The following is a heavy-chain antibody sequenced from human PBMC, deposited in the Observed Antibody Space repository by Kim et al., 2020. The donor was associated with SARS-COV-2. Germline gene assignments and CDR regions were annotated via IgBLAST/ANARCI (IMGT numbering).Heavy chain of an antibody. D-gene: IGHD5-12*01. Sequence: GGSLRLSCAASGFTFSTYWMSWVRQAPGKGLEWVANIKQDGSDKYYVDSVKGRFTISRDNAKNSLYLQMNSLRAEDTAVYYCARDRGYNDYGYYYGMDVWGQGTTVTVSS. CDR1: GFTFSTYW. CDR2: IKQDGSDK. J-gene: IGHJ6*02. CDR3: ARDRGYNDYGYYYGMDV. V-gene: IGHV3-7*03.